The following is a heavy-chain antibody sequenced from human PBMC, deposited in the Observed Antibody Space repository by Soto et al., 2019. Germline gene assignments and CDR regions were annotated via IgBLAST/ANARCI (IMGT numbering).Heavy chain of an antibody. Sequence: GGSLRLSWAASGFTLSSYAMSRVRQAPGKGLEWVSAISGSGGSTYYADSVKGRFTISRDNSKTTLYLQMNSLRAEDTAVHYCAKKGGDYAVYYYYMDVWGKGPTVTVSS. J-gene: IGHJ6*03. CDR2: ISGSGGST. V-gene: IGHV3-23*01. CDR3: AKKGGDYAVYYYYMDV. CDR1: GFTLSSYA. D-gene: IGHD4-17*01.